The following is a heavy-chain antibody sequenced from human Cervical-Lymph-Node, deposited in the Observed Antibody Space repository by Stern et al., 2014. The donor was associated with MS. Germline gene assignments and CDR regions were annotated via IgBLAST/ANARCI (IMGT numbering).Heavy chain of an antibody. J-gene: IGHJ6*02. CDR1: GFTFSDYY. CDR2: ITTGSSRYT. V-gene: IGHV3-11*06. CDR3: ARENYYRMDV. Sequence: VQLLESGGGLVKPGGSLRLSCVASGFTFSDYYMTWIRQAPGKGLEWVSYITTGSSRYTNYAGSVKGRFTISRDDAKNSLYLQVNSLRAEDTAVYYCARENYYRMDVWGQGTTVTVSS.